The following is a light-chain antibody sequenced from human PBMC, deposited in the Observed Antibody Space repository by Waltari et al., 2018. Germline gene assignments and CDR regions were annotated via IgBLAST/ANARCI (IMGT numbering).Light chain of an antibody. J-gene: IGKJ1*01. CDR1: QSVSRS. CDR3: QHDERLPVT. Sequence: EIVLTQSPGPLSLSPGERATLSCRDSQSVSRSLAWYQQKPGQAPTLLIYGASSRATGVPDRFSGSGSGTDFSLTISRLEPEDFAVYYCQHDERLPVTFGQGTKVEIK. CDR2: GAS. V-gene: IGKV3-20*01.